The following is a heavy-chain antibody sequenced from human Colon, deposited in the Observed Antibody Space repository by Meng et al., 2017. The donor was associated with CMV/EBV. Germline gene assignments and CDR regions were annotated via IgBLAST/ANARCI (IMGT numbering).Heavy chain of an antibody. D-gene: IGHD2-2*01. J-gene: IGHJ5*02. CDR1: GFTFSSYE. V-gene: IGHV3-48*03. Sequence: GGSLRLSCAASGFTFSSYEMNWVRQAPGKGLEWVSYISSSGSTIYYADSVKGRFTISRDNAKNSLYLQMNSLRAEDTAVYYCARVFHCSSTSCYRGWFDPWGQGTLVTVSS. CDR2: ISSSGSTI. CDR3: ARVFHCSSTSCYRGWFDP.